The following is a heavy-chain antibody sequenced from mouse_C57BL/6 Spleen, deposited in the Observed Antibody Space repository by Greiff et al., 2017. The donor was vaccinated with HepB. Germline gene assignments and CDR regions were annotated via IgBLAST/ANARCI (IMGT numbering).Heavy chain of an antibody. CDR2: INYDGSST. J-gene: IGHJ1*03. Sequence: EVKLVESEGGLVQPGRSMKLSCTASGFTFSDYYMAWVRQVPEKGLEWVANINYDGSSTYYLDSLKSRFIISRDNAKNILYLQMSSLKSEDTATYYCARDDYDGWYFDVWGTGTTVTVSS. CDR1: GFTFSDYY. CDR3: ARDDYDGWYFDV. D-gene: IGHD2-4*01. V-gene: IGHV5-16*01.